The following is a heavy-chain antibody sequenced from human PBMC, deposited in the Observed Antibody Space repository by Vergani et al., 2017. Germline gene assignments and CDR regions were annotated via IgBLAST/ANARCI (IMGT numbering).Heavy chain of an antibody. CDR2: ISYDGSNK. J-gene: IGHJ6*02. Sequence: VQLVESGGGLVQPGGSLRLSCAASGFTFSSYAMHWVRQAPGKGLEWVAVISYDGSNKYYADSVKGRFTISRDNSKNTLYLQMNSLRAEDTAVYYCARSQLVSVLEWLLPMDVWGQGTTVTVSS. D-gene: IGHD3-3*01. CDR3: ARSQLVSVLEWLLPMDV. V-gene: IGHV3-30-3*01. CDR1: GFTFSSYA.